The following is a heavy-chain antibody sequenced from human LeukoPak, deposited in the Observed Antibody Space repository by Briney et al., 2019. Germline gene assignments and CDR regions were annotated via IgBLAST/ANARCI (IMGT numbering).Heavy chain of an antibody. D-gene: IGHD3-10*01. V-gene: IGHV4-39*01. CDR2: IYYSGST. J-gene: IGHJ4*02. CDR3: AARGVMSSLLWDY. Sequence: SETLSLTCTVSGGSISSSSYYWGWIPQPPGKGLEGIGSIYYSGSTYDNPSLKSRVTISVDTSKIQFSLKLSSVTAADTAVYYCAARGVMSSLLWDYWGQGTLVTVSS. CDR1: GGSISSSSYY.